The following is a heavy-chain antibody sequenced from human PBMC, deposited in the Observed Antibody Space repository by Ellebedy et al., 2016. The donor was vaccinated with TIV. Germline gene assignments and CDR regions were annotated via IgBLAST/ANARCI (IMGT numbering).Heavy chain of an antibody. D-gene: IGHD4-23*01. V-gene: IGHV3-11*06. CDR3: ARSPRYGGNSYF. CDR2: VNFRSSFT. CDR1: GFIFTDYY. Sequence: PGGSLRLSCAASGFIFTDYYMSWVRQAPGKGLEWVAFVNFRSSFTNYADSVKGRFTISRDNANNILHLQMSSLRAEDTAVYYCARSPRYGGNSYFWGLGTLVTVSS. J-gene: IGHJ4*02.